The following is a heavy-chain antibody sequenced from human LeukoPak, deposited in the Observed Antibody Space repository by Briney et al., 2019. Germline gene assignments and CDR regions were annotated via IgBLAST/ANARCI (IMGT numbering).Heavy chain of an antibody. D-gene: IGHD4-17*01. CDR2: INGGGVNT. J-gene: IGHJ4*02. CDR3: ARPTVTTTAYRY. CDR1: GFTFSNYA. Sequence: PGGSLRLSCAASGFTFSNYAMSWVRQAPGKGLEWVSTINGGGVNTHYADSVGGRFTISRDNSKNTLYLQMNSLRAEDTAVYYCARPTVTTTAYRYWGQGTLVTVSS. V-gene: IGHV3-23*01.